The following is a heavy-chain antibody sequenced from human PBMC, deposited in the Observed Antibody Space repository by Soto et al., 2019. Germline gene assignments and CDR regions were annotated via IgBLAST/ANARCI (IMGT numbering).Heavy chain of an antibody. J-gene: IGHJ4*02. CDR2: IIPIFGKA. V-gene: IGHV1-69*01. CDR3: ARAVDYGSGSYYPEGYFDY. D-gene: IGHD3-10*01. Sequence: QVQLVQSGAEVKKPGSSVKVSCKASGGTFSSYAISWVRQAPGQGLEWMGGIIPIFGKANYAQKFQGRVTITADESTSTAYMELSSLRADDTAVYYCARAVDYGSGSYYPEGYFDYWGQGTLVTVSS. CDR1: GGTFSSYA.